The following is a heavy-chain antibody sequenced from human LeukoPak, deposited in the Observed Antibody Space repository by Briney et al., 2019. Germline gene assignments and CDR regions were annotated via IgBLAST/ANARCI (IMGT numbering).Heavy chain of an antibody. CDR3: ARRATMIRGIVET. J-gene: IGHJ4*02. CDR1: GGSFSGYY. CDR2: INHSGST. D-gene: IGHD3-10*01. V-gene: IGHV4-34*01. Sequence: PSETLSLTCAVYGGSFSGYYWNWIRQPPGKGLEWIGEINHSGSTNYNPSLKSRVTISADTSRNQFSLKLTSVTAADTAVYFCARRATMIRGIVETWGQGILVTVSA.